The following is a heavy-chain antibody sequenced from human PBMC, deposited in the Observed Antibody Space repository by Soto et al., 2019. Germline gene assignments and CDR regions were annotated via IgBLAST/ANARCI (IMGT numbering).Heavy chain of an antibody. CDR3: AREDSGAFFDF. CDR2: IYSGNT. J-gene: IGHJ4*02. V-gene: IGHV4-30-2*01. D-gene: IGHD2-15*01. Sequence: TRSLTCAVSGGSTISGGYSWSWIRQPPGKGLEWIGYIYSGNTHYNPSLESRVTIAMDRSKNQVSLSLKSVTAGDTAVYYCAREDSGAFFDFWGQGTLVTVSS. CDR1: GGSTISGGYS.